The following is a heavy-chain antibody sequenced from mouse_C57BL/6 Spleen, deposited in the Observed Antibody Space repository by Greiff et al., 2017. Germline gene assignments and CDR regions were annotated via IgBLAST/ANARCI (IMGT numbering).Heavy chain of an antibody. Sequence: EVQLQQSGPELVKPGASVKISCKASGYTFTDYSMNWVKQSHGKSLEWIGDINPNNGGTSYNQKFKGKATLTVDKSSSTAYMELRSLTSEDSAVYYCAHLTTVVAHFDYWGQGTTLTVSS. CDR2: INPNNGGT. CDR1: GYTFTDYS. D-gene: IGHD1-1*01. CDR3: AHLTTVVAHFDY. J-gene: IGHJ2*01. V-gene: IGHV1-26*01.